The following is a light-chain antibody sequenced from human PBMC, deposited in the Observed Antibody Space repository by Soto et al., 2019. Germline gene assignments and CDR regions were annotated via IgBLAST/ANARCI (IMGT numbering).Light chain of an antibody. CDR3: QQFDHLFT. V-gene: IGKV1-33*01. CDR1: QDINKF. J-gene: IGKJ4*01. CDR2: DAS. Sequence: DIQMTQSPSSLSASVGDRVTMTCQASQDINKFLNWYQQKPGKAPKLLIYDASTLATGVPSRFSGSGSGTHFTFTISSLQPDDIATYYCQQFDHLFTFGGGTKVEIK.